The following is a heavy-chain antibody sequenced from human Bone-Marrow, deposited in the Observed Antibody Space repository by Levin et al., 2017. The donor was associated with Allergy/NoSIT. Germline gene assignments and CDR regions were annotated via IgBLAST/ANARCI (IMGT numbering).Heavy chain of an antibody. J-gene: IGHJ4*02. CDR2: IWFDGRKE. CDR1: GFNFGRYG. D-gene: IGHD5-18*01. CDR3: ARDQAGDRRDIYGFDY. V-gene: IGHV3-33*01. Sequence: PGGSLRLSCTASGFNFGRYGMHWVRQAPGRGLEWVALIWFDGRKEYYGDSVKGRFTISRDNSKNTLYVHMNSLRAEDTAVYYCARDQAGDRRDIYGFDYWGQGALVSVSA.